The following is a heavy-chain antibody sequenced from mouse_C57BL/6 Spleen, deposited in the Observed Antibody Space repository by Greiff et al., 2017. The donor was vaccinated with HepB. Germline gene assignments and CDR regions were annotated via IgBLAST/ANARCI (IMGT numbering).Heavy chain of an antibody. Sequence: EVKLMESGGGLVKPGGSLKLSCAASGFTFSDYGMHWVRQAPEKGLEWVAYISSGSSTIYYADTVKGRFTISRDNAKNTLFLQMTSLRSEDTAMYYCARRLRTDYYAMDYWGQGTSVTVSS. CDR1: GFTFSDYG. CDR2: ISSGSSTI. D-gene: IGHD2-4*01. J-gene: IGHJ4*01. CDR3: ARRLRTDYYAMDY. V-gene: IGHV5-17*01.